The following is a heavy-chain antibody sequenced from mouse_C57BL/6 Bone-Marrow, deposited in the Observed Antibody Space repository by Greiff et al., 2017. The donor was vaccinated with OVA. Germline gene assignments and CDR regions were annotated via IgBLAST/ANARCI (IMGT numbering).Heavy chain of an antibody. V-gene: IGHV1-76*01. CDR3: ARADYSGSSYDAMDY. Sequence: QVQLQQSGAELVRPGASVKLSCKASGYTFTDYYINWVKQRPGQGLEWIARIYPGSGNTYYNEKFKGKATLSAEKSSRTAYIQLSSLTSEDSAVYICARADYSGSSYDAMDYWGQGTSVTVSS. D-gene: IGHD1-1*01. J-gene: IGHJ4*01. CDR1: GYTFTDYY. CDR2: IYPGSGNT.